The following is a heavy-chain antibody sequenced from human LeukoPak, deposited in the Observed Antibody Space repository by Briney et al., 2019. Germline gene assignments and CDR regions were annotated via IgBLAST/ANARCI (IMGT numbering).Heavy chain of an antibody. V-gene: IGHV4-59*01. CDR1: GGSFSTYY. D-gene: IGHD6-13*01. Sequence: IPSETLSLTCAVYGGSFSTYYWSWIRQPPGKGLEWIGYIYYSGSTNYNPSLKSRVTISVDTSKNQFSLKLRSVTAADTAVYYCARVYYSRSYDYWYFDLWGRGTLVTVSS. CDR2: IYYSGST. J-gene: IGHJ2*01. CDR3: ARVYYSRSYDYWYFDL.